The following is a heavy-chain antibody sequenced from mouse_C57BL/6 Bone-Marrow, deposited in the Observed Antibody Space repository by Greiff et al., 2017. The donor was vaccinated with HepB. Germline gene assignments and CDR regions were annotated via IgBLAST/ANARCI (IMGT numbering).Heavy chain of an antibody. CDR2: IWTGGGT. Sequence: VKLMESGPGLVAPSQRLSITCTVSGFSLTSYAISWVRQPPGKGLEWLGVIWTGGGTNYNSALKSRLSISKDNSKSQVFLKMNSLQTDDTARYYCARKAYYYGPYAMDYWGQGTSVTVSS. D-gene: IGHD1-1*01. CDR3: ARKAYYYGPYAMDY. CDR1: GFSLTSYA. V-gene: IGHV2-9-1*01. J-gene: IGHJ4*01.